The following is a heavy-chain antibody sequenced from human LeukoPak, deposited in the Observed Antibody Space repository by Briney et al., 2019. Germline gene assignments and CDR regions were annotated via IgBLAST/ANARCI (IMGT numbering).Heavy chain of an antibody. CDR3: AKGATWIQPGEWFDP. Sequence: PGGSLRLSCAASGFTFSSYGMHWVRQAPGKGLEWVAFIRYDGSNKYYADSVKGRFTISRDNSKNTLYLQMNSLRAEDTAVYYCAKGATWIQPGEWFDPWGQGTLVTVSS. D-gene: IGHD5-18*01. V-gene: IGHV3-30*02. CDR1: GFTFSSYG. J-gene: IGHJ5*02. CDR2: IRYDGSNK.